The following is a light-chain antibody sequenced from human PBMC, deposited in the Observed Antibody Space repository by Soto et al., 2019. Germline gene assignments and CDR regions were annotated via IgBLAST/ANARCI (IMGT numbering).Light chain of an antibody. CDR3: QQYGNSPIT. Sequence: EIVLTQSPGTLSFSPGERASLSCRASQSVSSSSLAWYQQKPGQAPRLLIYGASNRATGVPDRFSGSGSGTDFTLTISRLEPEDFAVYFCQQYGNSPITFGGGTKVEIK. V-gene: IGKV3-20*01. CDR1: QSVSSSS. CDR2: GAS. J-gene: IGKJ4*01.